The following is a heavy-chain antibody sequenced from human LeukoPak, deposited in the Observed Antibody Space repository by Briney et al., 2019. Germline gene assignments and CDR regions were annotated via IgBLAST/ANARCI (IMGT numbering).Heavy chain of an antibody. CDR1: GYSISSGYY. CDR2: IYHSGST. J-gene: IGHJ6*02. Sequence: SETLFLTCTVSGYSISSGYYWGWIRQPPGKGLEWIGSIYHSGSTYYNPSLKSRVTISVDTSKNQFSLQLSSVTAADTAVYYCARVPYSSSFSYYGMDVWGRGTTVTVSS. V-gene: IGHV4-38-2*02. D-gene: IGHD6-13*01. CDR3: ARVPYSSSFSYYGMDV.